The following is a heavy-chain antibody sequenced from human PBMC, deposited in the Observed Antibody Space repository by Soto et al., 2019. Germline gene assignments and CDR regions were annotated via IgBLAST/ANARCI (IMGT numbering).Heavy chain of an antibody. V-gene: IGHV3-23*01. Sequence: GSLRLSCAASGFTFSSYAMSWVRQAPGKGLEWVLAISGSGGSTYYADSVKGRFTISRDNSKNTLYLQMNSLRAEDTAVYYCAKESTYYYDSSGYYSAYYFDYWGQGTLVTVS. CDR3: AKESTYYYDSSGYYSAYYFDY. J-gene: IGHJ4*02. CDR2: ISGSGGST. D-gene: IGHD3-22*01. CDR1: GFTFSSYA.